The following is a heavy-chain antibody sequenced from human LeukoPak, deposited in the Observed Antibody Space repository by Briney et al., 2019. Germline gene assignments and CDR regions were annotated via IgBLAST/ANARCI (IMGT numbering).Heavy chain of an antibody. CDR2: IYSSGST. V-gene: IGHV4-4*07. J-gene: IGHJ3*02. CDR1: GGSIRSYY. CDR3: ARDPGYYGSGTRGAFDI. D-gene: IGHD3-10*01. Sequence: SPSETLSLTCTVSGGSIRSYYWSWIRQPAGKGLEWIGRIYSSGSTNYNPSLKSRVTMSVDTSKNQFSLKLSSVTAADTAVFYCARDPGYYGSGTRGAFDIWGQGTTVTVSS.